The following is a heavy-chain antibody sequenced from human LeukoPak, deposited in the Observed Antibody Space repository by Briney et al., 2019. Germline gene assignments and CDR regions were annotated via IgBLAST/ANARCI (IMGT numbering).Heavy chain of an antibody. CDR3: ARLTGIANAFDI. CDR1: GGSISSSSYY. J-gene: IGHJ3*02. D-gene: IGHD6-13*01. Sequence: KPSETLSLTCTVSGGSISSSSYYWSWIRQPPGKGLEWIGYLYYSGITNYNPSLKSRVTISVDTSKNQFSLKLSSVTAADTAVFYCARLTGIANAFDIWGQGTMVTVSS. V-gene: IGHV4-61*01. CDR2: LYYSGIT.